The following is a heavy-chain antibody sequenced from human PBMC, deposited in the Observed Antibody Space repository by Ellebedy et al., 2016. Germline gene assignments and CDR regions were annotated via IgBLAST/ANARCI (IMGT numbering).Heavy chain of an antibody. Sequence: GGSLRLSCEASGFTFSKYSMNWVRQAPGKGLEWVSSISSTSTYIYYEDSVQGRFTISRDNAKNSLYLQMNSLRAEDTAVYYCARDRDYFESSGYLTWFFDHWGQGSLVTVSS. CDR1: GFTFSKYS. CDR2: ISSTSTYI. CDR3: ARDRDYFESSGYLTWFFDH. V-gene: IGHV3-21*01. D-gene: IGHD3-22*01. J-gene: IGHJ4*02.